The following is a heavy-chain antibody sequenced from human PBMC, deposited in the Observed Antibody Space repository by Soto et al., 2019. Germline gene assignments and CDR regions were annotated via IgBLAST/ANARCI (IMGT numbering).Heavy chain of an antibody. D-gene: IGHD6-19*01. CDR2: INPNSGGT. Sequence: ASVKVSCKASGYTFTGYYMHWVRQAPGQGLEWMGWINPNSGGTNYAQKFQGWVTMTRDTSISTAYMELSRLRSDDTAVYYCGRDVGAVAGTFDYWGQGTLVTVSS. J-gene: IGHJ4*02. CDR1: GYTFTGYY. CDR3: GRDVGAVAGTFDY. V-gene: IGHV1-2*04.